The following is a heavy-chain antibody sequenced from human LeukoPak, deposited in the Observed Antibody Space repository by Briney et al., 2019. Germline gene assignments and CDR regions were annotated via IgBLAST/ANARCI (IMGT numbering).Heavy chain of an antibody. CDR3: ARVYYDILTGYAYHFDY. J-gene: IGHJ4*02. V-gene: IGHV1-18*01. Sequence: ASVKVSCKASGYTFTSYGITWVRQAPGQGLEWMGWISAYNGNTNSAQDLQGRVTMTTDTSTSTAYMELRSLRSDDTAVYYCARVYYDILTGYAYHFDYWGQGTLVTVSS. D-gene: IGHD3-9*01. CDR2: ISAYNGNT. CDR1: GYTFTSYG.